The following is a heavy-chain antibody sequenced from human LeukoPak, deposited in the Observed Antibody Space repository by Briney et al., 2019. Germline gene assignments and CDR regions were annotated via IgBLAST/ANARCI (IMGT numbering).Heavy chain of an antibody. Sequence: PSETLSLTCTVSGGSISDYYWSWVRQPPGEGLEWIACIHYSGSTKYNPSLKSRATISVDTSKNQFSLILTSVTAADTAVYFCARGLNVGATSKWGQGALVTVSS. CDR2: IHYSGST. D-gene: IGHD1-26*01. CDR1: GGSISDYY. CDR3: ARGLNVGATSK. J-gene: IGHJ4*02. V-gene: IGHV4-59*01.